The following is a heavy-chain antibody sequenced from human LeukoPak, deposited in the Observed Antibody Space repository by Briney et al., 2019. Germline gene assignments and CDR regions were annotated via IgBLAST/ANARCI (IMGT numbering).Heavy chain of an antibody. D-gene: IGHD3-10*01. Sequence: GGSLRLSCAASGFTFSSYGMHWVRQVPGKGLEWVAVISHDGSNKYYVDSVKGRFTISRDNSKNTVYLQMNSLRPEDTAVYYCAKEIYYGSGSYPDYWDQGTLVTVSS. CDR2: ISHDGSNK. V-gene: IGHV3-30*18. CDR3: AKEIYYGSGSYPDY. J-gene: IGHJ4*02. CDR1: GFTFSSYG.